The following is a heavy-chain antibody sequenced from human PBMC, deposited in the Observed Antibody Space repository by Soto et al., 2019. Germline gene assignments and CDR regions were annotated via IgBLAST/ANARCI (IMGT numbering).Heavy chain of an antibody. CDR3: ARDLWGYCGDDCYPLDV. D-gene: IGHD2-21*02. V-gene: IGHV4-59*01. Sequence: SETLSLTCSVSGDSISSYYWSWIRQPPGKGLEWIGYMYNTGSTIYNPSLKSRVTISVDTSKNQFSLKLNSVTAADTAVYYCARDLWGYCGDDCYPLDVWGQGTTVIVSS. CDR2: MYNTGST. CDR1: GDSISSYY. J-gene: IGHJ6*02.